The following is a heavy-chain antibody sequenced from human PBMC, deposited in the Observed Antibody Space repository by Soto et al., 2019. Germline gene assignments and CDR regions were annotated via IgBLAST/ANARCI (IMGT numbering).Heavy chain of an antibody. Sequence: SETLSLTCAVSSGSISSSNWWSWVRQPPGKGLEWIGEIYHSGSTNYNPSLKSRVTISVDKSKNQFSLKLSSVTAADTAVYYCARGKAARPTWVPQNYFDYWGQGTLVTVSS. J-gene: IGHJ4*02. CDR1: SGSISSSNW. CDR3: ARGKAARPTWVPQNYFDY. CDR2: IYHSGST. V-gene: IGHV4-4*02. D-gene: IGHD6-6*01.